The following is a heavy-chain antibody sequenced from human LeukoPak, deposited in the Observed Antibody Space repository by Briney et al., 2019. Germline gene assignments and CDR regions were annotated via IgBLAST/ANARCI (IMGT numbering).Heavy chain of an antibody. CDR2: ISISGSRT. CDR1: GFTFSSYA. J-gene: IGHJ1*01. CDR3: WKEGD. Sequence: GGSLRLSCAASGFTFSSYAMSWVRQAPGKGLEWVSGISISGSRTYYADSVRGRFTISRDNSKNTLYLQMNSLRVEATALYYSWKEGDWGQGMQVTVSS. V-gene: IGHV3-23*01.